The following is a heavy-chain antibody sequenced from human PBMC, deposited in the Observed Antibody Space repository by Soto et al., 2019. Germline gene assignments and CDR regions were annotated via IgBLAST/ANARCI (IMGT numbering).Heavy chain of an antibody. V-gene: IGHV4-61*01. J-gene: IGHJ3*01. Sequence: QVQLHESGPGLVKPSETLSLTCTVSGGSVSSGSHYWSWIRQPPGKGLEWIGHIYYSGTTNYNPYLKSRVTISVDTSKNQISLKLNSVTSADTAVYYCARDYRGYTYGYAFDVWGQGTMVTVSS. D-gene: IGHD5-18*01. CDR2: IYYSGTT. CDR3: ARDYRGYTYGYAFDV. CDR1: GGSVSSGSHY.